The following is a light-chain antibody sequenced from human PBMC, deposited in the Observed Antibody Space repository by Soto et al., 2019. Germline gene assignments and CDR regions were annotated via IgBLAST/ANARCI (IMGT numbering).Light chain of an antibody. V-gene: IGKV3-11*01. CDR1: QSFTSY. Sequence: EIVLTQSPATLSLSPGERATLSCRASQSFTSYLAWYQQKPGQAPRLLIYDASNRATGIPARFSGSGSGTDFTLTISSQEPEDFAVYYCQQRSNWPPKYTFGQGTKLEIK. CDR3: QQRSNWPPKYT. J-gene: IGKJ2*01. CDR2: DAS.